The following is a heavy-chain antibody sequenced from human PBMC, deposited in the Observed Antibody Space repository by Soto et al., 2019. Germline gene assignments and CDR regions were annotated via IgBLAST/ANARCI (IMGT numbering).Heavy chain of an antibody. CDR2: ISYDVPNQ. V-gene: IGHV3-30*18. D-gene: IGHD1-26*01. CDR3: AKVEERWDLTLHYDS. Sequence: GGSLRLSCAASGFTFSSYAMHWVRQAPGKGLEWVAAISYDVPNQYYGDSVKGRFTISRDNSRNMLYLQMDSLRDEDTALYYCAKVEERWDLTLHYDSWGQGTLVTVSS. J-gene: IGHJ4*02. CDR1: GFTFSSYA.